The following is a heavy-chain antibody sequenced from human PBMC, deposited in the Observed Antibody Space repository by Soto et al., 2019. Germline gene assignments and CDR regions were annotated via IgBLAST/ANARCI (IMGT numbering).Heavy chain of an antibody. CDR3: AKAKDYVWGSYRYPGDY. CDR2: ISGSGGST. Sequence: GGSLRLSCAASGFTFSSYAMSWVRQAPGKGLEWVSAISGSGGSTYYADSVKGRFTISRDNSKNTLYLQMNSLRAEDTDVYYCAKAKDYVWGSYRYPGDYWGQGTLVTVSS. V-gene: IGHV3-23*01. J-gene: IGHJ4*02. D-gene: IGHD3-16*02. CDR1: GFTFSSYA.